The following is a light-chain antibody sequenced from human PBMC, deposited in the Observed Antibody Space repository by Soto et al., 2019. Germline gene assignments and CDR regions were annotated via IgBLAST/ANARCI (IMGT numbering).Light chain of an antibody. J-gene: IGKJ4*01. CDR1: QGVRSH. CDR3: QQHNNWPALT. V-gene: IGKV3-15*01. CDR2: DAS. Sequence: ETLMTQSPATLSVSPGERATLSCRASQGVRSHLAWYRQRPGQAPRLLIHDASSRATSVPARFSGSGSGTEFTLTISSLQSEDFAVYYCQQHNNWPALTFGGGTKVDIK.